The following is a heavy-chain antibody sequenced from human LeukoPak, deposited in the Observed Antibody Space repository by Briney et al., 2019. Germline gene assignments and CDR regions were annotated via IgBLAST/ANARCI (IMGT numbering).Heavy chain of an antibody. CDR1: GFTFSSYW. J-gene: IGHJ4*02. CDR2: IKKDGSEK. D-gene: IGHD5-18*01. Sequence: PGGSLRLSCAASGFTFSSYWMSWVRQAPGKGLEWVANIKKDGSEKYYVDSVKGRFTISRDNAKKSLYLQMNSLGAADTAVYYCARHLSGITGYTYGRGIDYWGQGTLLTVSS. CDR3: ARHLSGITGYTYGRGIDY. V-gene: IGHV3-7*01.